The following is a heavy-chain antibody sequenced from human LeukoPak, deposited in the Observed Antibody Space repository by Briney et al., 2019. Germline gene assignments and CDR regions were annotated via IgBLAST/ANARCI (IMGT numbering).Heavy chain of an antibody. Sequence: GGSLRLSCAASGVTFSSYAMHWVRQAPGKGLEWVALISSDANNKYYADSVQGRFTISRDNSKNTLYLQMDSLRPEDTAVYYCAKRGDSGSYRWFDPWGQGTLVTVSS. D-gene: IGHD1-26*01. CDR3: AKRGDSGSYRWFDP. CDR1: GVTFSSYA. V-gene: IGHV3-30*18. J-gene: IGHJ5*02. CDR2: ISSDANNK.